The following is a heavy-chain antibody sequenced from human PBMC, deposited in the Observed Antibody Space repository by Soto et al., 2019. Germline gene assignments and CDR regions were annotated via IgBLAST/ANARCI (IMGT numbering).Heavy chain of an antibody. CDR3: ARVELSYWYFDL. V-gene: IGHV4-59*12. Sequence: QVQLQESGPGLVKPSETLSLTCTVSGGSISRYYWSWIRQPPGKGLEWIGYISYSGSTNYNPSLNSRVTISVDMSKNQFSLKLSSVTAADTAVYYCARVELSYWYFDLWGRGTLVTVSS. CDR1: GGSISRYY. J-gene: IGHJ2*01. CDR2: ISYSGST. D-gene: IGHD1-7*01.